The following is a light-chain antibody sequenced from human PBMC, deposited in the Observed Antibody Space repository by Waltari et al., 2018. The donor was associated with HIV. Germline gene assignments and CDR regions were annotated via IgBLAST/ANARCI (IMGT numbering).Light chain of an antibody. CDR3: YSTDSSGYPL. J-gene: IGLJ2*01. CDR1: ALPNKY. V-gene: IGLV3-10*01. Sequence: ITCSGDALPNKYVYWYQQKSGQAPVLVIYEDSERPSGIPERFSGSSSGTMATLTISGAQVEDEADYYCYSTDSSGYPLFGGGTKLTVL. CDR2: EDS.